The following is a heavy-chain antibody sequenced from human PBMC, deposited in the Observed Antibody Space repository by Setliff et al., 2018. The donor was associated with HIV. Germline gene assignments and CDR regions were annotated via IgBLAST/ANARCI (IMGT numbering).Heavy chain of an antibody. V-gene: IGHV4-34*01. J-gene: IGHJ4*02. Sequence: LSLTCAVFGGSFRDYYWSWVRQPPGKGLEWIGEIYHSGSTIYNPTLKSRVTISVDTSKNQFSLKLSSVTAADTAVYYCARRPYYFDSWGQGTLVTVSS. D-gene: IGHD6-6*01. CDR3: ARRPYYFDS. CDR2: IYHSGST. CDR1: GGSFRDYY.